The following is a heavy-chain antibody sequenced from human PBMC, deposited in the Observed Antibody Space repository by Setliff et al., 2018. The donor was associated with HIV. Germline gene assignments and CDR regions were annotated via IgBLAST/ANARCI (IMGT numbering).Heavy chain of an antibody. CDR1: GFTFINSA. J-gene: IGHJ4*02. CDR3: VQGGLSSGWGSF. Sequence: PGGSLRLSCAGSGFTFINSAMSWVRQAPGKGLEWVSSIATNGGSTYYAASVQGRFTLSSDNSNNAVYLQMNSLRAEDTAVYYCVQGGLSSGWGSFWGQGTLVTVSS. CDR2: IATNGGST. D-gene: IGHD6-25*01. V-gene: IGHV3-23*01.